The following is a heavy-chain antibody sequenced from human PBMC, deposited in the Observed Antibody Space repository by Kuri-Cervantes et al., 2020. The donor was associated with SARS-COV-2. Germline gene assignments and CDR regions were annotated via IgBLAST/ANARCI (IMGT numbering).Heavy chain of an antibody. CDR2: ISSSSTI. Sequence: LSLTCAASGFTFSDYYMNSVRQAPGQGLEWVSFISSSSTIYYADSVTGRFTVSRDNAKNSLHLQMNSLRAEDTAVYYCARGGTYYDFWSGYYNYYYGMDVWGQETTVTVSS. CDR3: ARGGTYYDFWSGYYNYYYGMDV. D-gene: IGHD3-3*01. V-gene: IGHV3-69-1*02. CDR1: GFTFSDYY. J-gene: IGHJ6*02.